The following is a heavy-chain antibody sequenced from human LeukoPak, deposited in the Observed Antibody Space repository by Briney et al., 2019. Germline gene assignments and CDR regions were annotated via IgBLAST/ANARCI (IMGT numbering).Heavy chain of an antibody. V-gene: IGHV3-48*03. Sequence: PGGSLRLSCAASGFTFSSYEMNWVRQAPGKGLEWVSYISSSGSTIYHADSVKGRFTISRDNAKNSLYLQMNSLRAEDTAVYYCARGEHYYDSSGYFSHFDYWGQGTLVTVSS. CDR1: GFTFSSYE. J-gene: IGHJ4*02. CDR2: ISSSGSTI. CDR3: ARGEHYYDSSGYFSHFDY. D-gene: IGHD3-22*01.